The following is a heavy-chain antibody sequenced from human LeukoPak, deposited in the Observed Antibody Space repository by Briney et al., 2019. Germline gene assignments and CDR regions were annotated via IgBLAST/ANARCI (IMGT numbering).Heavy chain of an antibody. CDR2: ITTSGGST. Sequence: GGSLRLSCAASGFTFSDYYMSWVRQAPGKGLQWVSSITTSGGSTYYADSVKGRFTISRDNSKNTLYLQMNSLRAEDTAVYYCAEGAALGIDYWGQGTLVTVSS. J-gene: IGHJ4*02. CDR3: AEGAALGIDY. CDR1: GFTFSDYY. V-gene: IGHV3-23*01. D-gene: IGHD3-10*01.